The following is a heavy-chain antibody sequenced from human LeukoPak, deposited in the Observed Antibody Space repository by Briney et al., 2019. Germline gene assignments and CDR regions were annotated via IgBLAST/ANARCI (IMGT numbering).Heavy chain of an antibody. CDR3: AKDQSSGRYAGGMDDY. V-gene: IGHV3-23*01. CDR2: ISGSGGST. J-gene: IGHJ4*02. D-gene: IGHD6-19*01. CDR1: GFTFSSYA. Sequence: GGSLRLSCAASGFTFSSYAMSWVRQAPGKGLEWVSAISGSGGSTYYADSVKGRFTISRDNSKNTLYLQMNSLRAEDTAVYYCAKDQSSGRYAGGMDDYWGQGTLVTVSS.